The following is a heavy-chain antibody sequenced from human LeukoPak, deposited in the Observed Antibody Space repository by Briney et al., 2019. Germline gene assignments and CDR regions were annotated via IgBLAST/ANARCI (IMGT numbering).Heavy chain of an antibody. CDR3: AKDTGFEGGSGTSFDY. V-gene: IGHV3-9*01. Sequence: GRSLRLSCAASGFTFDDYAMHWVRQAPGKGLEWVSGISGNSGSIGYADSVKGRFTISRDNAKNSLYLQMNSLRAEDTALYYCAKDTGFEGGSGTSFDYWGQGTLVTVSS. CDR2: ISGNSGSI. CDR1: GFTFDDYA. D-gene: IGHD3-10*01. J-gene: IGHJ4*02.